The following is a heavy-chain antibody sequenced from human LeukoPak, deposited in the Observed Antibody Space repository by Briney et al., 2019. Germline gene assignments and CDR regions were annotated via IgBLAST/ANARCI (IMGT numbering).Heavy chain of an antibody. Sequence: AASVKVSCKASGYTFTSYYMHWVRQAPGQGLEWMGIINPSGGSTSYAQKFQGRVTMTRDTSTSTVYMELSSLRSEDTAVYYCASSRADITMVRGAQYHGMDVWGQGTTVTVSS. D-gene: IGHD3-10*01. V-gene: IGHV1-46*01. CDR1: GYTFTSYY. J-gene: IGHJ6*02. CDR2: INPSGGST. CDR3: ASSRADITMVRGAQYHGMDV.